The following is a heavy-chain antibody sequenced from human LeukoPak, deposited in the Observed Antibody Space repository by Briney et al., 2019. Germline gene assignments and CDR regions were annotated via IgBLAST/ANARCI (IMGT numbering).Heavy chain of an antibody. CDR1: GFTFSGSA. Sequence: GASLRLSCAASGFTFSGSAMHWVRQASGKGLEWVGRIRSKANSYATAYAASVKGRFTISRDDSKNTAFLQMNSLKTEDTAVYYCTTQHGYYDILTGYYFKDYWGQGTLVTVSS. V-gene: IGHV3-73*01. CDR3: TTQHGYYDILTGYYFKDY. CDR2: IRSKANSYAT. D-gene: IGHD3-9*01. J-gene: IGHJ4*02.